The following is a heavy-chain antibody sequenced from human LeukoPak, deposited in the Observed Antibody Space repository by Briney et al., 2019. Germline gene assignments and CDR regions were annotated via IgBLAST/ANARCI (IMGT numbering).Heavy chain of an antibody. CDR1: GFTFSSYS. D-gene: IGHD5-18*01. CDR2: ISSSSSYI. J-gene: IGHJ4*02. CDR3: ARGGEFDGYSYGLSIDY. Sequence: GGSLRLSCAASGFTFSSYSMNWVRQAPGKGLEWVSLISSSSSYIYYADSVKGRFTISRDNAKNSLYLQMNSLRAEDTAVYYCARGGEFDGYSYGLSIDYWGQGTLVTVSS. V-gene: IGHV3-21*01.